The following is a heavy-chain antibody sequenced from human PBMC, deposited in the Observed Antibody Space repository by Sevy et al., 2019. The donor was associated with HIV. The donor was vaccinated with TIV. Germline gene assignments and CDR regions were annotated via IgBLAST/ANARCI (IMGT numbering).Heavy chain of an antibody. CDR3: AARDGYTDFDY. Sequence: GRSLRLSCAASGFTFSSYVMHWVRQAPGKGLEWVAVISYDGSNKYYADSVKGRFTISRDNSKNTLYLQMNSLRAEDTAVYYCAARDGYTDFDYWGQGTLVTVSS. CDR1: GFTFSSYV. V-gene: IGHV3-30-3*01. D-gene: IGHD5-12*01. J-gene: IGHJ4*02. CDR2: ISYDGSNK.